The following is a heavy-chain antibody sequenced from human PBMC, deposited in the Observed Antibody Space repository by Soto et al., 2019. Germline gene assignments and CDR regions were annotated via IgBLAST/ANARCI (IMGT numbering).Heavy chain of an antibody. CDR2: IESKTDGGTT. Sequence: GGSLRLACAASGFTFRNAWMSWVRQAPGMGLEWVGRIESKTDGGTTDYAAPVKGRFTISRDDSKNTLYLQMNSLKTEDTAVYYCTAFDYHWGRGTTVTVSS. CDR1: GFTFRNAW. J-gene: IGHJ6*02. V-gene: IGHV3-15*04. D-gene: IGHD4-17*01. CDR3: TAFDYH.